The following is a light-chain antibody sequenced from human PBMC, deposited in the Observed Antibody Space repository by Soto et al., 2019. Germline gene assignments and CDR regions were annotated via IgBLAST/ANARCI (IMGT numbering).Light chain of an antibody. V-gene: IGLV2-14*01. CDR3: SSYTSSSTRVV. Sequence: QSALTQPASVSGSPGQSITISCTGTSSDVGGYNYVSWYQQHPGKAPKLMIYDVSNRPSGVSNRCSGSKSGNTASLTISGRQAEDEADYYCSSYTSSSTRVVFGGGTKLTVL. CDR1: SSDVGGYNY. J-gene: IGLJ2*01. CDR2: DVS.